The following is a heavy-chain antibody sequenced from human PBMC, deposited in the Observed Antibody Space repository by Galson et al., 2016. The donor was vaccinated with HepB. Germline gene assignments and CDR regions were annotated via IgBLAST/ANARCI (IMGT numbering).Heavy chain of an antibody. CDR1: GYSFTSYW. Sequence: QSGAEVKKPGESLKISCKGSGYSFTSYWIGWVRQMPGKGLEWMGIIYPGDSHTRYSPSFQGQVTTSADKSISTAYLQWSSLKASDTAMYYCAGRLGYCSGPSCYGFDPWGQGTLVTISS. D-gene: IGHD2-2*01. V-gene: IGHV5-51*01. J-gene: IGHJ5*02. CDR2: IYPGDSHT. CDR3: AGRLGYCSGPSCYGFDP.